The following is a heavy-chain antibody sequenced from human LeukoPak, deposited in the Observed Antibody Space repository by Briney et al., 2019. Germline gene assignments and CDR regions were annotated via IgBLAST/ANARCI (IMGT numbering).Heavy chain of an antibody. J-gene: IGHJ5*02. V-gene: IGHV3-48*04. CDR2: ISSSGSNI. CDR3: ARDPYP. CDR1: GFTFSSYS. Sequence: GGSLRLSCAVSGFTFSSYSMNWVRQAPGKGLEWVSYISSSGSNIYYADSVRGRFTISRDNAKNSLYLQMNSLRAEDTAVYYCARDPYPWGQGTLVTVSS.